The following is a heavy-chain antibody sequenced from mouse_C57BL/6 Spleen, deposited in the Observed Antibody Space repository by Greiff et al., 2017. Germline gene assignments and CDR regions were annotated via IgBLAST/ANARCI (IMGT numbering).Heavy chain of an antibody. CDR2: INSDGSST. Sequence: EVQLVESEGGLVQPGSSMKLSCTASGFTFSDYYMAWVRQVPEKGLEWVANINSDGSSTYYLDSLKSRFIISRDNAKNILYLQKSSLKSEDTATYYCARDYDYEGYFDCWGTGTTVTVSS. CDR1: GFTFSDYY. V-gene: IGHV5-16*01. CDR3: ARDYDYEGYFDC. J-gene: IGHJ1*03. D-gene: IGHD2-4*01.